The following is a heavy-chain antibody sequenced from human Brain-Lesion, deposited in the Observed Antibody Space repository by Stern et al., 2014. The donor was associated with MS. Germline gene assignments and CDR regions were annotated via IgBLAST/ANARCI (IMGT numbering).Heavy chain of an antibody. CDR3: ARGRVVPGFQYYAKDV. CDR2: IFNSGST. D-gene: IGHD2-2*01. J-gene: IGHJ6*02. V-gene: IGHV4-61*02. Sequence: VQLVESGPGLVKPSQTLSLSCTVSGGSISSGGYYWSWIRQPAGKGLEWIGRIFNSGSTRYNPSLKSRVTISIDTSKNQFSLRLNSMTAADTAVYYCARGRVVPGFQYYAKDVWGQGTTVIVSS. CDR1: GGSISSGGYY.